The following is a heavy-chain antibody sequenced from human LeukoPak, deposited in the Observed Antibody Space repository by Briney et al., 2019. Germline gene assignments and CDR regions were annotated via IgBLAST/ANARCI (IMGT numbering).Heavy chain of an antibody. CDR2: TAYNGNT. V-gene: IGHV1-18*01. Sequence: APVKVSREASGDTFTDYGITLVRQAPGHGPESMGWTAYNGNTNYAQKLRDRDTMTTDTSTNTAYMELRSLTSDDTAIYYCARFSSVHNWLDPWGQGTLLIVSS. D-gene: IGHD5/OR15-5a*01. J-gene: IGHJ5*02. CDR1: GDTFTDYG. CDR3: ARFSSVHNWLDP.